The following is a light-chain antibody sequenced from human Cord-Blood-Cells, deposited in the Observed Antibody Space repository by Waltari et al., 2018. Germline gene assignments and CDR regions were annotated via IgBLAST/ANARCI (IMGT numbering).Light chain of an antibody. V-gene: IGKV2-30*02. Sequence: DVVMTQSPLSLPVTLGQPASISCRSSQSLVHSDGNTYLNWFQQRPGQSPRRLIYKVSNRDSGVRDRFSGSGSGTDFTLKISRVEAEDVGVYYCMQGTHWPRTFGQGTKVEIK. CDR1: QSLVHSDGNTY. J-gene: IGKJ1*01. CDR2: KVS. CDR3: MQGTHWPRT.